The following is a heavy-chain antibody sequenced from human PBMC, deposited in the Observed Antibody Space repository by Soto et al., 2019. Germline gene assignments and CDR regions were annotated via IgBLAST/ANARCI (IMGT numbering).Heavy chain of an antibody. J-gene: IGHJ4*02. CDR1: GGSISSGGYS. Sequence: SETLSLTCAVSGGSISSGGYSWSWIRQPPGKGLEWIGYIYHSGSTYYNPSLKSRVTISVDRSKNQFSLKLSSVTAADMAVYYCVRHAQWIIRAYWGQGSLVTVSS. CDR3: VRHAQWIIRAY. D-gene: IGHD5-12*01. CDR2: IYHSGST. V-gene: IGHV4-30-2*01.